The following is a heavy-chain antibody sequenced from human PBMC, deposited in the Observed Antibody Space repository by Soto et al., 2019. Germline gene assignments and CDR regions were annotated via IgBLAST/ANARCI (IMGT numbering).Heavy chain of an antibody. J-gene: IGHJ4*02. Sequence: QVQLVQSGAEVREPGASVKVSCKASGYSFTSLDINWVRQTTGQGLEWMGWMQPSSGRTGYAQKFQGRVTMTRDTSINTAYMELSSLTSDHTAFYYCARGVTAGVDYWGQGTLVTVSS. CDR3: ARGVTAGVDY. CDR1: GYSFTSLD. V-gene: IGHV1-8*01. CDR2: MQPSSGRT. D-gene: IGHD1-26*01.